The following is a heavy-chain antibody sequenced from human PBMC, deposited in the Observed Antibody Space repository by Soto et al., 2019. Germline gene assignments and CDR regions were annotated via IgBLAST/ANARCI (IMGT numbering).Heavy chain of an antibody. Sequence: QLQLQESGPGLVKPSETLSLTCTVSGGSISSSDYYWGWIRQPPGKGLEWIGSISYRGSTYYNPSLKSRVTISVDTSKNQFSLKLTSVTAADTAVYYCARLGDSLGYYHAHLDYWGQGTLVTVSS. J-gene: IGHJ4*02. CDR1: GGSISSSDYY. CDR2: ISYRGST. D-gene: IGHD3-22*01. CDR3: ARLGDSLGYYHAHLDY. V-gene: IGHV4-39*01.